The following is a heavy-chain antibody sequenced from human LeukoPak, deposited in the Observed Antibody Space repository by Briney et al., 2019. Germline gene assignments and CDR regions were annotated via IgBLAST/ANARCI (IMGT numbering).Heavy chain of an antibody. CDR3: ARDLSSRGYTYGTPAFTFDI. V-gene: IGHV3-74*01. J-gene: IGHJ3*02. CDR2: IHSDGSST. D-gene: IGHD5-18*01. Sequence: GGSLRLSCAASGFTFSSYWMHWVRQAPGKGLVWVSRIHSDGSSTSYADSVKGRFTISRDNAKNSLSLLMNSLRAEDTAVYYCARDLSSRGYTYGTPAFTFDIWGQGTMVTVSS. CDR1: GFTFSSYW.